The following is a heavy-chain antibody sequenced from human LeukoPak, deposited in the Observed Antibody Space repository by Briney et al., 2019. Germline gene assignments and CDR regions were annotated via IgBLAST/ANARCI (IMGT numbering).Heavy chain of an antibody. CDR1: GGTFSSYT. D-gene: IGHD2-21*02. Sequence: SVKVSCKASGGTFSSYTISWVRQAPGQGLEWMGGIIPIFGTANYAQKFQGRVTITADDSTSTAYMELSSLRSEDTAVYYCARVNCGGDCYSDRGAFDIWGQGTMVTVSS. V-gene: IGHV1-69*13. CDR3: ARVNCGGDCYSDRGAFDI. J-gene: IGHJ3*02. CDR2: IIPIFGTA.